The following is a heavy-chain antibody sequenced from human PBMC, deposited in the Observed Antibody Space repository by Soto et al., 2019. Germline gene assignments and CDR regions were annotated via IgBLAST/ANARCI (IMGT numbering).Heavy chain of an antibody. J-gene: IGHJ4*02. D-gene: IGHD7-27*01. Sequence: EVQLVESGGGLVQPGESLRLSCVASGFALSNYWINWVRQAPGKGLEWVANIKQDGSEKNYVDSVKGRFTISRDNARNSLYLQMNSVRAVDTAAYYCATETSTWGCWGQGTMVTVSS. CDR2: IKQDGSEK. V-gene: IGHV3-7*05. CDR1: GFALSNYW. CDR3: ATETSTWGC.